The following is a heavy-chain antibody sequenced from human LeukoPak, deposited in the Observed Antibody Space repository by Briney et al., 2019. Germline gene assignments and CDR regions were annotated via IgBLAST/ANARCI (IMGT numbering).Heavy chain of an antibody. CDR3: ARHQRGNSDAFDI. Sequence: PSETLSLTCAVYGGSFSGYYWSWIRQPPGKGLEWIGYIYYSGSTNYNPSLKSRVTISVDTSKNQLSLKLSSVTAADTAVYYCARHQRGNSDAFDIWGQGTMVTVSS. CDR1: GGSFSGYY. V-gene: IGHV4-59*01. D-gene: IGHD4-23*01. J-gene: IGHJ3*02. CDR2: IYYSGST.